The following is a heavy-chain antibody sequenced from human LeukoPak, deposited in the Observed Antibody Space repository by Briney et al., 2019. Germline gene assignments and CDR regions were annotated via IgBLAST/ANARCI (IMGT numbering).Heavy chain of an antibody. Sequence: SETLSLTCTVSGGSISSSSYYWGWVRQPPGKGLEWIGSIYYSGSTYYNPSLKGRVTISVDTSKNQFSLKLSSVTAADTAVYYCAREMGSSSWYVGVDSINWFDPWGQGTLVTVSS. CDR3: AREMGSSSWYVGVDSINWFDP. V-gene: IGHV4-39*07. CDR1: GGSISSSSYY. CDR2: IYYSGST. J-gene: IGHJ5*02. D-gene: IGHD6-13*01.